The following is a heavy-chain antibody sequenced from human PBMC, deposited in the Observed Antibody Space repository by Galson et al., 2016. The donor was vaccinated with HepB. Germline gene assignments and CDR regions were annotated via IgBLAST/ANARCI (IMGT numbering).Heavy chain of an antibody. J-gene: IGHJ6*02. CDR1: GYTFTTYG. CDR3: ARDRRQGSFYDYCGMDV. CDR2: INAANGKA. V-gene: IGHV1-3*01. Sequence: SVKVSCKASGYTFTTYGIHWVRQAPGQRLEWMGWINAANGKAKNSQKFQGRVTITRDTSATTAYMEVSSLRSEDTAVYYCARDRRQGSFYDYCGMDVWGQGTLVTVSS.